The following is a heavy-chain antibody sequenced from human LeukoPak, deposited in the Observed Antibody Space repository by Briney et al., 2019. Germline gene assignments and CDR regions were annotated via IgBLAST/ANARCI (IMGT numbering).Heavy chain of an antibody. J-gene: IGHJ6*02. Sequence: GGSLRLSCAASGFTFSSYSMNWVRQAPGRGLEWVSFISGSSTYIYYADSVKGRFTISRDNTKSSLSLQMNSLRAEDTAVYYCAREYYYGSGTNYGMDVWGQGTTVTVSS. CDR1: GFTFSSYS. D-gene: IGHD3-10*01. V-gene: IGHV3-21*01. CDR2: ISGSSTYI. CDR3: AREYYYGSGTNYGMDV.